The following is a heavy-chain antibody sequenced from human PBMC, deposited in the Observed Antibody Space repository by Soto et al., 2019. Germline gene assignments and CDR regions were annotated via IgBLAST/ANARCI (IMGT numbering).Heavy chain of an antibody. D-gene: IGHD3-3*01. Sequence: HPGGSLRLSCAASGFTFSSYGMHWVRQAPGKGLEWVAVIWYDGSNKYYADSVKGRFTISRDNSKNTLYLQMNSLRAEDTAVYYCARDGFRNYDFWSAPQKGLHYWGQGTLVTVSS. J-gene: IGHJ4*02. CDR3: ARDGFRNYDFWSAPQKGLHY. CDR1: GFTFSSYG. CDR2: IWYDGSNK. V-gene: IGHV3-33*01.